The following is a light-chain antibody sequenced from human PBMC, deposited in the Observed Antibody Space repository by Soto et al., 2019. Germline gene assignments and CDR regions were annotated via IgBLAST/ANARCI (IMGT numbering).Light chain of an antibody. V-gene: IGKV3-20*01. CDR2: GTS. CDR3: QQYVGWT. Sequence: EIVLTQSPGTLSVSPGERATLSCRASQTISSDYLAWYQQKPGQAPSLLIYGTSSRATGIPDRFSGSGSATDFTLTISRLEPEDSAIYYCQQYVGWTFGQGTKVEIK. CDR1: QTISSDY. J-gene: IGKJ1*01.